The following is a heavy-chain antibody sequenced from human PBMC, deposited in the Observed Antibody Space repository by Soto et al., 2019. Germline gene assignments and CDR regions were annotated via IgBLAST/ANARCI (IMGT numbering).Heavy chain of an antibody. V-gene: IGHV3-30*18. CDR2: ISYDGSNK. Sequence: PGGSLSLSCAASGFPFSSYGMHWVRQAPGKGLEWVAVISYDGSNKYYADSVKGRFTTSRDNSKNTLYLQMNSLRAEDTAVYYCAKTMNSWGFGELFRYMDVWGKGTTVTVSS. CDR1: GFPFSSYG. D-gene: IGHD3-10*01. J-gene: IGHJ6*03. CDR3: AKTMNSWGFGELFRYMDV.